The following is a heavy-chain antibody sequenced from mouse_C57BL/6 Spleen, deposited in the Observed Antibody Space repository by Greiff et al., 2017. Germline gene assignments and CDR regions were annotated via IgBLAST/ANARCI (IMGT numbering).Heavy chain of an antibody. CDR3: ARDYYGSIYY. CDR2: ISSGSSNI. J-gene: IGHJ2*01. CDR1: GFTFSDYG. V-gene: IGHV5-17*01. D-gene: IGHD1-1*01. Sequence: EVKVVESGGGLVKPGGSLKLSCAASGFTFSDYGMHWVRQAPEKGLEWVAYISSGSSNIYYADTVKGRFTISKDNAKNTLFLQMTSLRSEDTAMYYCARDYYGSIYYWGQGTTLTVSS.